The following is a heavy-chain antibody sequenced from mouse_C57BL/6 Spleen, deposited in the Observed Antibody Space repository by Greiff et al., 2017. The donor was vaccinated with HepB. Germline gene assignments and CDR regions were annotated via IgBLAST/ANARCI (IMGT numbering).Heavy chain of an antibody. V-gene: IGHV1-15*01. CDR1: GYTFTDYE. CDR2: IDPETGGT. D-gene: IGHD1-1*01. CDR3: TREENYGSSYGSPFAY. J-gene: IGHJ3*01. Sequence: VQLQQSGAELVRPGASVTLSCKASGYTFTDYEMHWVKQTPVHGLEWIGAIDPETGGTAYNQKFKGKAILTADKSSSTAYMELRSLTSEDSAVYYCTREENYGSSYGSPFAYWGQGTLVTVSA.